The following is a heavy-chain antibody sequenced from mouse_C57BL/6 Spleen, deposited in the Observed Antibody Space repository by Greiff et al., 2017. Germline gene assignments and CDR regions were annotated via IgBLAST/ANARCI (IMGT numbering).Heavy chain of an antibody. J-gene: IGHJ1*03. V-gene: IGHV3-6*01. D-gene: IGHD1-1*01. CDR3: AREGNAVGYFDV. CDR2: ISYDGSN. Sequence: EVQVVQSGPGLVKPSQSLSFTCSVTGYSITSGYYWNWIRQFPGNKLEWMGYISYDGSNNYNPSLKNRISFTRDPSTNQCFLKLNSVTTEDTATYYGAREGNAVGYFDVWGTGTTVTVSS. CDR1: GYSITSGYY.